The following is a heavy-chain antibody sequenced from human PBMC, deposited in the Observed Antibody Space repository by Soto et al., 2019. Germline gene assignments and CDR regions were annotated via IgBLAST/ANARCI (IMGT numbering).Heavy chain of an antibody. D-gene: IGHD3-9*01. Sequence: EVQLVESGGGLIQPGRSLRLSCATSGFTFDDNDMHWVRQGPGKGLEWVSGISWNSGEIGYADSVQGRFTISRDNAKNSLYLQRNGLRAEDTALYYWAKGSRYFHVALVWRATESYDDYEHEWGKGTAVNVS. J-gene: IGHJ6*01. CDR2: ISWNSGEI. CDR1: GFTFDDND. CDR3: AKGSRYFHVALVWRATESYDDYEHE. V-gene: IGHV3-9*01.